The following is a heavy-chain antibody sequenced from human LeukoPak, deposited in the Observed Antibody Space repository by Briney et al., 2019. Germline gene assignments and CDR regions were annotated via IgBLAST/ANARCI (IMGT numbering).Heavy chain of an antibody. J-gene: IGHJ6*03. Sequence: GESLKISCKGSGYSFTSYWIGWVRHMPGKGLEWMGIIYPGDSDTRYSPSFQGQVTISADKSISTAYLQWSSLKASDTAMYYCARQKYSGSYSDYYYYMDVWGKGTTVTVSS. CDR1: GYSFTSYW. V-gene: IGHV5-51*01. CDR2: IYPGDSDT. D-gene: IGHD1-26*01. CDR3: ARQKYSGSYSDYYYYMDV.